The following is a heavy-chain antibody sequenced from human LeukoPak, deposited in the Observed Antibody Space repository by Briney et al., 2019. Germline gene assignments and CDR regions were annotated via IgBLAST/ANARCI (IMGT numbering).Heavy chain of an antibody. J-gene: IGHJ4*02. CDR2: IYTSGST. CDR3: ATEYSTQTVTYFDY. V-gene: IGHV4-61*02. Sequence: SETLSLTCTVSGGSISSGSYYWSWIRQPAGKGLEWIGRIYTSGSTKYNPSLKSRVTISVDTSKNQFFLKLSSLTAADTAVYYCATEYSTQTVTYFDYWGQGTLVTVSS. D-gene: IGHD4-17*01. CDR1: GGSISSGSYY.